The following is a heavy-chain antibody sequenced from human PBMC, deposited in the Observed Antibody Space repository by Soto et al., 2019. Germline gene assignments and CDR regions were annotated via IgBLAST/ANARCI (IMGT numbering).Heavy chain of an antibody. CDR1: GYTFLHYG. CDR2: ISAYNGER. D-gene: IGHD4-17*01. Sequence: QIQLVQSGGEVKKPGASVKVSCKASGYTFLHYGISWVRQAPGQGLQWVGWISAYNGERNYAQNFQDRLTLTTDPSTSTAFLELRSLTSDDTAVYFCARDAPTIRIYGPFDLWGQGTRVIVSS. V-gene: IGHV1-18*01. CDR3: ARDAPTIRIYGPFDL. J-gene: IGHJ3*01.